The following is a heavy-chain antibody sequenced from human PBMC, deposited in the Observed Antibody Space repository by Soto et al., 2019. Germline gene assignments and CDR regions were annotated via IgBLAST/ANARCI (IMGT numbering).Heavy chain of an antibody. CDR1: GDSVSSNSGA. Sequence: SLTLSLPCAISGDSVSSNSGAWNLIRQSPSRGLEWLGRTYSRSKWYYDYAPSVKSRITIYPDTSKNQFSLHLNSVTPEDTAVYYCARAGDYDSTGHYYYYAMDVWGQGTTVTVYS. CDR2: TYSRSKWYY. V-gene: IGHV6-1*01. J-gene: IGHJ6*02. D-gene: IGHD2-21*01. CDR3: ARAGDYDSTGHYYYYAMDV.